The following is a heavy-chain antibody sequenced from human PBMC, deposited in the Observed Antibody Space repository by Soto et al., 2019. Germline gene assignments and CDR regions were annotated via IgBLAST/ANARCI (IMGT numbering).Heavy chain of an antibody. CDR1: GFTIGNSA. CDR2: ISGGSDNT. Sequence: EVPLSESGGGLVQPGGSLRLSCAASGFTIGNSAMNWVRQAPGKGLEWVSVISGGSDNTYYADSVKGRFTISRDNSKSTLYLQMNSLRAEDTAIYYCAKGPTAGRWGQGTLVTVSS. V-gene: IGHV3-23*01. J-gene: IGHJ4*02. CDR3: AKGPTAGR.